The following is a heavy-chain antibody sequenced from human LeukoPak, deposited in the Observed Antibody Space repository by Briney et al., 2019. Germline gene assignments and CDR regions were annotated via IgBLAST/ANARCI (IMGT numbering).Heavy chain of an antibody. V-gene: IGHV4-59*08. CDR3: ARHIEGEGLDY. D-gene: IGHD3-16*01. CDR1: GGSSSTYY. CDR2: ISYSGNS. Sequence: SETLSLTCTVSGGSSSTYYWSWIRQPPGKGLEWIGYISYSGNSHYNPSLKSRVTISVDSSKTQFSLKLTSVTAADTAFHYCARHIEGEGLDYWGQGTLVTVSS. J-gene: IGHJ4*02.